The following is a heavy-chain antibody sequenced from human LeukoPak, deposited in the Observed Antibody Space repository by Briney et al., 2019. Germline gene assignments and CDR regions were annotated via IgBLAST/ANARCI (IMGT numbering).Heavy chain of an antibody. CDR1: GFTFSSYA. D-gene: IGHD4-11*01. V-gene: IGHV3-30*04. J-gene: IGHJ4*02. CDR3: XXXXXXXTTILDYFDY. CDR2: ISYDGSNK. Sequence: GGSLRLSCAASGFTFSSYAMHWVRQAPGKGLEWVAVISYDGSNKYYADSVKGRFTISRDNSKNTLYLQMNSLRVEDTAVYYCXXXXXXXTTILDYFDYWGQGTLVTVSS.